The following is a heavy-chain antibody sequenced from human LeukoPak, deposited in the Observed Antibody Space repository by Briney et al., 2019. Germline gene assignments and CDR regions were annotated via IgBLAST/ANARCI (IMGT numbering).Heavy chain of an antibody. Sequence: SETLSLTCTVSGVSISSYYWSWIRQPPGKGLEWIGYIYYSGSTNYNPSLKSRVTISVDTSKNQFSLKLSSVTAADTAVYYCARAVESSGYYTPGLFDYWGQGTLVTVSS. CDR1: GVSISSYY. V-gene: IGHV4-59*01. CDR3: ARAVESSGYYTPGLFDY. J-gene: IGHJ4*02. D-gene: IGHD3-22*01. CDR2: IYYSGST.